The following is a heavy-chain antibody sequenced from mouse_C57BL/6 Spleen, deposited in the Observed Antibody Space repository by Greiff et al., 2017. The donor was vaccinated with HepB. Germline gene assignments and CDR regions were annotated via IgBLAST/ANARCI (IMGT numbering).Heavy chain of an antibody. CDR2: ISSGGSYT. D-gene: IGHD2-5*01. J-gene: IGHJ1*03. V-gene: IGHV5-6*01. CDR1: GFTFSSYG. CDR3: ARLTYYSNYRYFDV. Sequence: EVQLQQSGGDLVKPGGSLKLSCAASGFTFSSYGMSWVRQTPDKRLEWVATISSGGSYTYYPDSVKGRFTISRDNAKNTLYLQMSSLKSEDTAMYYCARLTYYSNYRYFDVWGTGTTVTVSS.